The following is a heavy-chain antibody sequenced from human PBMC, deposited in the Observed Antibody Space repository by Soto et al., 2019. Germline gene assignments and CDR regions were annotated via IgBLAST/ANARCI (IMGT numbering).Heavy chain of an antibody. CDR2: LSSSGTT. CDR1: GFSVTNNY. CDR3: ARDWSKFSYNYPYYYAMDA. J-gene: IGHJ6*04. Sequence: EVQLVDTGGGLIQPGVSLRLSCSVSGFSVTNNYISWVRQAPGKGLDWVSLLSSSGTTYYADSVRGRFTVSRDDSKNTLHLPMDSLTPADTAVYYCARDWSKFSYNYPYYYAMDAWGKGPTVSVSS. V-gene: IGHV3-53*02. D-gene: IGHD5-18*01.